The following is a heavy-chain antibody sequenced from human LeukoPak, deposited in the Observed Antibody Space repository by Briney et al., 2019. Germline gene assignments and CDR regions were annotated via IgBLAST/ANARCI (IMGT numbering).Heavy chain of an antibody. Sequence: SETLSLTCAVYGGSFSGYYWSWIRQPPGKGLEWIGSIYYSGSTYYNPSLKSRVTISVDTSKNQFSLKLSSVTAADTAVYYCARQELRRYYYGSGSSYFDYWGQGTLVTVSS. J-gene: IGHJ4*02. D-gene: IGHD3-10*01. CDR2: IYYSGST. CDR1: GGSFSGYY. CDR3: ARQELRRYYYGSGSSYFDY. V-gene: IGHV4-34*01.